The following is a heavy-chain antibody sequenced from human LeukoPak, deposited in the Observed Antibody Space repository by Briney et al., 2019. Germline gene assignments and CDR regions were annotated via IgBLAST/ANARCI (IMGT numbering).Heavy chain of an antibody. CDR1: GGTFSIYA. J-gene: IGHJ4*02. CDR2: IIPIFGTA. V-gene: IGHV1-69*13. CDR3: ARDLGSGGVFDY. D-gene: IGHD3-10*01. Sequence: SVKVSFKVSGGTFSIYAISWVRQAPGQGLEWMGGIIPIFGTANYAQKFQGRVTITADESTSTAYMELSSLRSEDTAVYYCARDLGSGGVFDYWGQGTLVTVSS.